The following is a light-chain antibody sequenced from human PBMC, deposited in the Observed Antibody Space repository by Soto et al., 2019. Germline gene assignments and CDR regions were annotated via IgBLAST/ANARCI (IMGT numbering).Light chain of an antibody. CDR1: SGHSSYA. CDR3: QTWGTGIRV. V-gene: IGLV4-69*01. J-gene: IGLJ2*01. Sequence: QSVLTQSPSASASLGASVKLTCTLSSGHSSYAIAWHQQQPEQGPRYLMKLNSDGTHSKGDGIPDRFSGSSSGAERYLTISSPQSEDEADYYCQTWGTGIRVFGGGTKVTVL. CDR2: LNSDGTH.